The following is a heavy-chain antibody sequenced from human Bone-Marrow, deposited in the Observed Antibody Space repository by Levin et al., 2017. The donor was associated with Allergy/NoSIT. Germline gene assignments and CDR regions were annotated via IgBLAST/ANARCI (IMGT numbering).Heavy chain of an antibody. CDR1: GYYFSSYW. Sequence: PGGSLRLSCGGSGYYFSSYWISWVRQMPGKGLEWMGRIDPRDSFTTYSPSFQGHVTISIDKALFTAYLQWSSLKASDTAMYYCARQIAGVEGAFEIWGQGTMVTASS. V-gene: IGHV5-10-1*01. CDR3: ARQIAGVEGAFEI. CDR2: IDPRDSFT. D-gene: IGHD6-13*01. J-gene: IGHJ3*02.